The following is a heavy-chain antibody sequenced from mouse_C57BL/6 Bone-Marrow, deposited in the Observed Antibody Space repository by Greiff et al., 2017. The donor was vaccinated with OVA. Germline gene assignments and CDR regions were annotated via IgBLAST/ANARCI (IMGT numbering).Heavy chain of an antibody. V-gene: IGHV1-62-2*01. CDR3: ARHEEGYYYGRSPFAY. D-gene: IGHD1-1*01. J-gene: IGHJ3*01. Sequence: QVQLKQSGAELVKPGASVKLSCKASGYTFTEYTIHWVKQRSGQGLEWIGWFYPGSGSIKYNEKFKDKATLTADKSSSTVYMELSRLTSEDSAVYFCARHEEGYYYGRSPFAYWGQGTLVTVSA. CDR2: FYPGSGSI. CDR1: GYTFTEYT.